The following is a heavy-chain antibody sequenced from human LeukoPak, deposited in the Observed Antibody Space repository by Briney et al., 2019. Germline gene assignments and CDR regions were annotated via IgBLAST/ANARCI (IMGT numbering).Heavy chain of an antibody. Sequence: ASVKVSCKASGYTFTSYYMHWVRQAPGQGLEWMGITNPSGGSTSYAQKFQGRVTMTRDTSTSTVYMELSSLRSEDTAVYYCARGYYDFWSGYYPSYYYGMDVWGQGTTVTVSS. V-gene: IGHV1-46*01. D-gene: IGHD3-3*01. J-gene: IGHJ6*02. CDR3: ARGYYDFWSGYYPSYYYGMDV. CDR2: TNPSGGST. CDR1: GYTFTSYY.